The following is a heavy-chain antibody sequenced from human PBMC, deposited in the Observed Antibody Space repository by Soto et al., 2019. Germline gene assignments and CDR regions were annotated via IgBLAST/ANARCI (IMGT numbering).Heavy chain of an antibody. J-gene: IGHJ4*02. CDR3: AHRIAAPGRTLDY. CDR2: IYWNDEA. Sequence: QITLKESGPTLGSPTQTLTLTCTVSGFSLSTDAVGVAWIRQPPGKALEWLALIYWNDEARYKSSLNNRLTITKDTSKSQVVLTMTDMAPLDTATYFCAHRIAAPGRTLDYWGQGILVTVSS. D-gene: IGHD6-13*01. V-gene: IGHV2-5*01. CDR1: GFSLSTDAVG.